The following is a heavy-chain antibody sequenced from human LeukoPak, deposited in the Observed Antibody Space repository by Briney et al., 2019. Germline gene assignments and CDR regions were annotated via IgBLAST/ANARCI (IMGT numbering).Heavy chain of an antibody. J-gene: IGHJ4*02. CDR3: ARGEREVRGVPNKALPFDY. V-gene: IGHV4-34*01. CDR2: INQSGSA. Sequence: PSETLSLTCTVYRGSISNFYWSWIRQPPGQGLEWIGEINQSGSANYNPSLKSRVTISKDMSKKQFSLKLTSATAADTAVYYCARGEREVRGVPNKALPFDYWGQGTLVTVSS. D-gene: IGHD3-10*01. CDR1: RGSISNFY.